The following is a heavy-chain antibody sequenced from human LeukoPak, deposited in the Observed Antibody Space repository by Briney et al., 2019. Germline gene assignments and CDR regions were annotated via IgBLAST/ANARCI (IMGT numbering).Heavy chain of an antibody. CDR2: MTPNSGIT. J-gene: IGHJ2*01. D-gene: IGHD5-24*01. Sequence: ASVKVSCKASGHTFTSYDINWVRQATGQGLEWMGWMTPNSGITGYAQKFQGRVTITRNTSITTAYMELSSLRSEDTAVYYCARGRDGYNFGYLDLWGRGTLVTVSS. CDR3: ARGRDGYNFGYLDL. V-gene: IGHV1-8*03. CDR1: GHTFTSYD.